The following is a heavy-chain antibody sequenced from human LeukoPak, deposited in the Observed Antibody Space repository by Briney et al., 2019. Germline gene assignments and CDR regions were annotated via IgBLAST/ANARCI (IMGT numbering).Heavy chain of an antibody. Sequence: ASVKVSCKASGYTFTSYDINWVRQATGQGLEWMGWMNPNSGSTGYAQKFQGRVTITRNTSISTAYMELSGLRSEDTAVHYCARGRSTGYPYYFEYWGQGTLVTVSS. CDR2: MNPNSGST. CDR1: GYTFTSYD. D-gene: IGHD5-12*01. V-gene: IGHV1-8*03. J-gene: IGHJ4*02. CDR3: ARGRSTGYPYYFEY.